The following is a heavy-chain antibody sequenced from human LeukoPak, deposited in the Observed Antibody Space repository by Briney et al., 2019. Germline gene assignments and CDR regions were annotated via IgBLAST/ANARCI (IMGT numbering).Heavy chain of an antibody. CDR2: INHSGST. D-gene: IGHD3-22*01. J-gene: IGHJ4*02. CDR3: AGDPAYYYDSSGYNRLDY. CDR1: GGSFSGYY. Sequence: SETLSLTRAVYGGSFSGYYWSWIRQPPGKGLEWIGEINHSGSTNYNPSLKSRVTISVDTSKNQFSLKLSSVTAADTAVYYCAGDPAYYYDSSGYNRLDYWGQGTLVTVSS. V-gene: IGHV4-34*01.